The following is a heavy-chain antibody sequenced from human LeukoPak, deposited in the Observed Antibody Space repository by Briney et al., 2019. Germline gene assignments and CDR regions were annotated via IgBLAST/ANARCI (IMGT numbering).Heavy chain of an antibody. Sequence: SVKVSCKASGGTFSSYAISWVRQAPRQGLEWMGGIIPIFGTANYAQKFQGRVTITTDESTSTAYMELSSLRSEDTAVYYCARVHTRRGYSYGPADYWGQGTLVTVSS. J-gene: IGHJ4*02. CDR3: ARVHTRRGYSYGPADY. CDR2: IIPIFGTA. D-gene: IGHD5-18*01. V-gene: IGHV1-69*05. CDR1: GGTFSSYA.